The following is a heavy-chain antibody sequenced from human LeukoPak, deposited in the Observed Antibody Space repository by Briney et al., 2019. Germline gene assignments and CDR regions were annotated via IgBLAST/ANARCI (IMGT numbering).Heavy chain of an antibody. J-gene: IGHJ4*02. CDR2: IYYSGTT. CDR3: ARENSDSWYLDY. Sequence: PSETLSLTCTVSGGSISSGGYHWSWIRQHPGKGLEWIGYIYYSGTTSYNPSLKSRVTMSVDTSKKKFSLKVSSVTVADTAVYYCARENSDSWYLDYWGQGTLVTVSS. D-gene: IGHD6-13*01. V-gene: IGHV4-31*03. CDR1: GGSISSGGYH.